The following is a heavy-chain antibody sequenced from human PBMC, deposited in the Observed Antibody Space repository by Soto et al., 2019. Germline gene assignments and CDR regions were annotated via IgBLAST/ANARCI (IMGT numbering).Heavy chain of an antibody. D-gene: IGHD3-16*01. CDR2: INAGNGNT. CDR3: ARETVWRSRDYYYGMDV. J-gene: IGHJ6*02. V-gene: IGHV1-3*01. CDR1: GYTFTNYG. Sequence: GASVKVSCKASGYTFTNYGISWVRQAPGQRLEWMGWINAGNGNTKYSQKFQGRVTITRDTSASTAYMELSSLRSEDTAVYYCARETVWRSRDYYYGMDVWGQGTTVTVSS.